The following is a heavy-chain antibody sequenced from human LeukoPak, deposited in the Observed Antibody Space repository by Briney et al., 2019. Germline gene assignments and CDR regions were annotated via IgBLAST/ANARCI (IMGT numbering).Heavy chain of an antibody. CDR1: GFTFSSYS. V-gene: IGHV3-21*01. Sequence: GGSLRLSCAASGFTFSSYSMNWVRQAPGKGLEWVSSISSSSSYIYYADSVKGRFTISRDNAKNSLYLQMNSLRAEDTAVYYCARERAFKYYGSGRNAFDIWGQGTMVTVSS. CDR2: ISSSSSYI. CDR3: ARERAFKYYGSGRNAFDI. D-gene: IGHD3-10*01. J-gene: IGHJ3*02.